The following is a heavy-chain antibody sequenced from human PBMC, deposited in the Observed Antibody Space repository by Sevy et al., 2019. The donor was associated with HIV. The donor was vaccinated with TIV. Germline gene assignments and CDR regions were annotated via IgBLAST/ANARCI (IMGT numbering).Heavy chain of an antibody. J-gene: IGHJ4*02. CDR1: GGPVSGHF. V-gene: IGHV4-59*02. CDR3: ARGAATVYYDTSGFSPSLDL. D-gene: IGHD3-22*01. CDR2: IYDSGST. Sequence: SETLSLTCTVSGGPVSGHFWSWIRQPPGKGLEWIAYIYDSGSTNYNASLRSRVTISIDTSNNQFSLKVTSVTAADTAGYYCARGAATVYYDTSGFSPSLDLWGQGTLVSVSS.